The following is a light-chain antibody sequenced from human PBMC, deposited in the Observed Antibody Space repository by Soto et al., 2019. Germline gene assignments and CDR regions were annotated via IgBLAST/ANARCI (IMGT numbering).Light chain of an antibody. V-gene: IGLV2-8*01. Sequence: QSALTQPPSASGSPGQSVTISCTGSSNDLGGYNYVSRYQHHPGKAPKPIIYEVRERPSGVPDRFSGSKSGNTASLTVSGLQAEDEADYYCSSYGGSDNLIFGGGTKLTVL. CDR1: SNDLGGYNY. CDR2: EVR. J-gene: IGLJ2*01. CDR3: SSYGGSDNLI.